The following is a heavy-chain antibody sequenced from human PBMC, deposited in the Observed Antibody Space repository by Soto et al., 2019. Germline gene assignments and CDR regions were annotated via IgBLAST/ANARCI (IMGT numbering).Heavy chain of an antibody. Sequence: QVQLQQWGAGLLKPSETLSLTCAVYGGSFSGYYWSWIRQPPGKGLEWIGEINHSGSTNYNPCLKSRVTISVDTSKNEFCLKLSSVTDADTAVYYCARDEAYYYYFMDVWGKGTTVTVSS. CDR1: GGSFSGYY. V-gene: IGHV4-34*01. CDR3: ARDEAYYYYFMDV. J-gene: IGHJ6*03. CDR2: INHSGST.